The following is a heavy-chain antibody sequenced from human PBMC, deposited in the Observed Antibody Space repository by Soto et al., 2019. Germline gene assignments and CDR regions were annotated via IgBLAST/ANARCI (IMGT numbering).Heavy chain of an antibody. CDR1: GFSLSTSGVG. D-gene: IGHD3-3*01. CDR2: IYWDDDK. Sequence: QITLKESGPPLVKPTQTLTLTCTFSGFSLSTSGVGVGWIRQPPGKALEWLALIYWDDDKRYSPSLKSRLTITKDTSKNQVVLTMTNMDPVDTATYYCAHTYYDFWSGAPRLSSIDYWGQGTLVTVSS. J-gene: IGHJ4*02. CDR3: AHTYYDFWSGAPRLSSIDY. V-gene: IGHV2-5*02.